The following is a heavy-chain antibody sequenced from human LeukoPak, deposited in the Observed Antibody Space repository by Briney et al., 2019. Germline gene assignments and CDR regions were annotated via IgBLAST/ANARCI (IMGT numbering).Heavy chain of an antibody. V-gene: IGHV3-21*01. CDR1: GFTFSSYS. J-gene: IGHJ4*02. Sequence: GGSLRLSCAASGFTFSSYSMNWVRQAPGKGLEWVSSISSSSSYIYYADSVKGRFTISRDNAKNSLYLQMNSLRAEDTAVYYCARPGLRFLEWLSVFDYWGQGTLVTVSS. CDR2: ISSSSSYI. D-gene: IGHD3-3*01. CDR3: ARPGLRFLEWLSVFDY.